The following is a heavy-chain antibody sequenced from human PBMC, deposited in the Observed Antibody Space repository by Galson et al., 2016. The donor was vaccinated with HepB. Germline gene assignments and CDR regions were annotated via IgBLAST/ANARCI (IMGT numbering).Heavy chain of an antibody. V-gene: IGHV5-51*01. CDR3: ARGIYGSVKVGFYVDY. CDR2: IYPGDSDT. J-gene: IGHJ4*02. D-gene: IGHD1-26*01. CDR1: GDNFNTYW. Sequence: QSGAEVKEPGQSLKISCKGSGDNFNTYWVGWVRQLPGKGLEWMGVIYPGDSDTRYSPSFEGQVTISVDKSISTAYLQWSSLKASDTAMYYCARGIYGSVKVGFYVDYWGQGTLVTVSS.